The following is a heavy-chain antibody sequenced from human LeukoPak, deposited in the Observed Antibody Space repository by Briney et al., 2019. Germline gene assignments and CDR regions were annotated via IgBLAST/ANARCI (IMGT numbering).Heavy chain of an antibody. CDR3: AGDPPHSGWAFNY. Sequence: GGSLRLSCAASGFSFSTYAMHWVRQAPGKGLEWVAMIWYDGSNKHYADSVKGRFTISRDNSKNTLSLQLNSLKAEDTAIYYCAGDPPHSGWAFNYWGQGTLVTVSS. CDR1: GFSFSTYA. J-gene: IGHJ4*02. CDR2: IWYDGSNK. D-gene: IGHD6-19*01. V-gene: IGHV3-33*01.